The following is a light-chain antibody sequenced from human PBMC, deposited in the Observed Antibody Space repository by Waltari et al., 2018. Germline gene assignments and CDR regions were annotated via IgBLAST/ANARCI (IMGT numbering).Light chain of an antibody. CDR3: QSANSSGTYWV. Sequence: SYELAQPPSVSLAPRQTARSTWSSDALPKKYSPWYQQKPGQAPVLVIYNDTERPSGIPARFSGSSSGTIVTLTISGVQAEDEADYYCQSANSSGTYWVFGGGTKLTVL. V-gene: IGLV3-25*03. J-gene: IGLJ3*02. CDR1: ALPKKY. CDR2: NDT.